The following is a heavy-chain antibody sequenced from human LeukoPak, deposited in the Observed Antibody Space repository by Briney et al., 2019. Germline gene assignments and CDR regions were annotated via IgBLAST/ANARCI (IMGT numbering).Heavy chain of an antibody. CDR2: ISYDGSNN. CDR1: AFTFSKYS. V-gene: IGHV3-30-3*01. J-gene: IGHJ4*02. CDR3: AREILGMIGFDY. Sequence: PGGSLRLSCAASAFTFSKYSMHWVRQAPGKGLEWVALISYDGSNNYYADSVKGRFTISRDNSNNTLYLHLNSLRAEDTAVYYCAREILGMIGFDYWRQGTLVTVSS. D-gene: IGHD2-21*01.